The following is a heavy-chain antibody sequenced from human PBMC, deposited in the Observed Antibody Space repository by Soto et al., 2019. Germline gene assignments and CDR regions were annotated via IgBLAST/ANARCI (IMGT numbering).Heavy chain of an antibody. D-gene: IGHD3-16*01. Sequence: VQLVESGGGLVQPGESLRISCAGSGFTFSTYWMSWVRQAPGKGLEWVANINQDGSDKYYVDSVKGRFRISRDNAKTSVYLQMNSLRPEDTGVYYCARDDEIRGRYYGMDVWGPGITVTVS. CDR2: INQDGSDK. CDR1: GFTFSTYW. CDR3: ARDDEIRGRYYGMDV. V-gene: IGHV3-7*01. J-gene: IGHJ6*02.